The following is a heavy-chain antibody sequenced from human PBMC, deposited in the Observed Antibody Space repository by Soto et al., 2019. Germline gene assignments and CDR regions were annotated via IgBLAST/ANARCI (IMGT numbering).Heavy chain of an antibody. V-gene: IGHV4-59*08. CDR1: GGSISSYY. D-gene: IGHD6-13*01. J-gene: IGHJ4*02. CDR2: IYYSGST. Sequence: PSETLSLTCTVSGGSISSYYWSWIRQPPGKGLEWIGYIYYSGSTNYNPSLKSRVTISVDTSKNQFSLKLSSVTAADTAVYYCARHSSSWSPPDYWGQGTLVTVSS. CDR3: ARHSSSWSPPDY.